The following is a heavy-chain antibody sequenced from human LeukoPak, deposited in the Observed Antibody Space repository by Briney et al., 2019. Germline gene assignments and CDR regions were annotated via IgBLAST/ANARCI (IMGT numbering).Heavy chain of an antibody. D-gene: IGHD2-2*02. CDR2: IYYSGST. Sequence: PSETLSLTCTVSGGSISSYYWSWIRQPPGKGLEWIGYIYYSGSTNYNPSLKSRVTISVDTSKNQFSLKLSSVTAADTAVCYCARERREGYCSSTSCYRGNAFDIWGQGTMVTVSS. J-gene: IGHJ3*02. CDR1: GGSISSYY. V-gene: IGHV4-59*01. CDR3: ARERREGYCSSTSCYRGNAFDI.